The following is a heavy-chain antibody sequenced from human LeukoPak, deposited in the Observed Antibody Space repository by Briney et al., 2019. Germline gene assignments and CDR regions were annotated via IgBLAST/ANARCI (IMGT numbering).Heavy chain of an antibody. CDR3: ASTEKTYYYDRWGYFDY. V-gene: IGHV3-30-3*01. CDR2: ISYDGSNK. D-gene: IGHD3-22*01. Sequence: GGSVRLSCAASGFTFSSYAMHWVRQAPGKGLEWVAVISYDGSNKYYADSVKGRFTISRDNSKNTLYLQMNSLRAEDTAVYYCASTEKTYYYDRWGYFDYWGQGTLVTVSS. CDR1: GFTFSSYA. J-gene: IGHJ4*02.